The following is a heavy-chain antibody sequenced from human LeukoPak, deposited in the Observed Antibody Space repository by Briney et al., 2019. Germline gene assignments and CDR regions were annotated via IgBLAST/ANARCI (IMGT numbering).Heavy chain of an antibody. V-gene: IGHV1-69*01. D-gene: IGHD3-3*01. Sequence: ASVKVSCKASGGTFSSYAISWVRQAPGQGLEWMGGIIPILGTANYAQKFQGRVTITADESTSTAYMELSSLRSEDTAVYYCAREEPYYDFWSPNNWFDPWGQGTLVTVSS. CDR1: GGTFSSYA. J-gene: IGHJ5*02. CDR2: IIPILGTA. CDR3: AREEPYYDFWSPNNWFDP.